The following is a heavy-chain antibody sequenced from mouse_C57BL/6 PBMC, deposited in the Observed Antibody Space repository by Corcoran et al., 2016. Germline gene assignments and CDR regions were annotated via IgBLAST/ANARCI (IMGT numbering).Heavy chain of an antibody. J-gene: IGHJ4*01. Sequence: QIQLQQSGPELVKPGASVKISCKASGYTFTDYYINWVKQRPGQGREWIGWIYPGSGNTKYNEKFKGKATLTVDTSSSTAYMQPSSLTSEASAVYFCARQQIYYGNPYAMDYWGQGTSVTVSS. D-gene: IGHD2-1*01. CDR2: IYPGSGNT. CDR3: ARQQIYYGNPYAMDY. V-gene: IGHV1-84*01. CDR1: GYTFTDYY.